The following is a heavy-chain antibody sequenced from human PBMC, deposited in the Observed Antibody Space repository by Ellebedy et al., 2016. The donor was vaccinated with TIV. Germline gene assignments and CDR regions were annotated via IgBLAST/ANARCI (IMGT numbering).Heavy chain of an antibody. CDR2: INGNGGTP. CDR1: GFTFDDYG. D-gene: IGHD3-10*01. Sequence: PGGSLRLSCAASGFTFDDYGMSWVLQAPGKGLEWVSGINGNGGTPGYADSVKGRFTISRDNAKNSLYLQMNSLRGEDTALYYCARNNNYYGSGSYYIFNYYFDYWGQGTLVTVSS. CDR3: ARNNNYYGSGSYYIFNYYFDY. V-gene: IGHV3-20*04. J-gene: IGHJ4*02.